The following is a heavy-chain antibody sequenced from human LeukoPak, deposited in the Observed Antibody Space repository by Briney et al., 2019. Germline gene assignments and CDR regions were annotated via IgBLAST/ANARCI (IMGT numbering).Heavy chain of an antibody. Sequence: GGSLRLSCAAFGFTFSSYAMSWVRQAPGKGLEWVSAISGSGGSTYYADSVKGRFTISRDNSKNTLYLQMNSLRAEDTAVYYYAKDQDIVVVPAAMPYFDYWGQGTLVTVSS. J-gene: IGHJ4*02. CDR2: ISGSGGST. CDR3: AKDQDIVVVPAAMPYFDY. D-gene: IGHD2-2*01. CDR1: GFTFSSYA. V-gene: IGHV3-23*01.